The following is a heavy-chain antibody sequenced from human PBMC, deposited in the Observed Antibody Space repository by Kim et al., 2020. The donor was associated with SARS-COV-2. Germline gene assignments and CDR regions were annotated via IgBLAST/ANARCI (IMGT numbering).Heavy chain of an antibody. CDR2: ISYDGSNK. CDR3: ANLGLRFLDY. V-gene: IGHV3-30*18. Sequence: GGSLRLSCAASGFTFSSYGMHWVRQAPGKGLEWVAVISYDGSNKYYADSVKGRFTISRDNSKNTLYLQMNSLRAEDTAVYYCANLGLRFLDYWGQGTLVTVSS. D-gene: IGHD5-12*01. J-gene: IGHJ4*02. CDR1: GFTFSSYG.